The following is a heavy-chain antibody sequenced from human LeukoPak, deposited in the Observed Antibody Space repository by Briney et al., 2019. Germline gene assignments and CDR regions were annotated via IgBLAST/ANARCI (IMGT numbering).Heavy chain of an antibody. CDR3: ARGTGLGEPTDF. J-gene: IGHJ4*02. D-gene: IGHD3-10*01. Sequence: SETLSLTCTVSGYSIGSGYYWGWIRQPPGKGLEWIASIYHSGTTYYNPSLKSRVTISVDTSKNQFSLKLTSVTAADTAVYYCARGTGLGEPTDFWGQGTLVTVSS. CDR1: GYSIGSGYY. V-gene: IGHV4-38-2*02. CDR2: IYHSGTT.